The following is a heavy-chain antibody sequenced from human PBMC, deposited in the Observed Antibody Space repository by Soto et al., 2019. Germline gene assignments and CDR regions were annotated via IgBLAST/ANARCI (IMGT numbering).Heavy chain of an antibody. V-gene: IGHV1-69*01. Sequence: QVQLVQSGAELKKPGSSVKVSCKTSGATFNNSAISWLRQAPGQGLEWMGGITPLYHATYAQKFQGRVTISADGSTSTVYMELRSLRSDDTAVYYCARDRETSARPGGWFGTWGRGTLVTVSS. CDR3: ARDRETSARPGGWFGT. D-gene: IGHD6-6*01. CDR1: GATFNNSA. J-gene: IGHJ5*02. CDR2: ITPLYHA.